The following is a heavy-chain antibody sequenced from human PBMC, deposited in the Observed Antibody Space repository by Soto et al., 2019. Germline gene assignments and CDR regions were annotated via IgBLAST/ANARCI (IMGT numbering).Heavy chain of an antibody. J-gene: IGHJ6*02. V-gene: IGHV4-4*07. CDR3: ARYSNNWFQTEGMDV. Sequence: PSETLSLTCAVSGGYISGCYYSWSWIRRPAGKGLEWIGRIDTSGNTNYNPSLKSRVTMSVDTSKKQFSLKLTSVTAADTAVYYCARYSNNWFQTEGMDVWGQGTTVTVSS. CDR1: GGYISGCYYS. D-gene: IGHD6-13*01. CDR2: IDTSGNT.